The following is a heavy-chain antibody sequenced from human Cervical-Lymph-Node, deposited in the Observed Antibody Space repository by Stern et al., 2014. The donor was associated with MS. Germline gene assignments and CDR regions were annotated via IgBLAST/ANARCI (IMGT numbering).Heavy chain of an antibody. V-gene: IGHV1-46*01. J-gene: IGHJ4*02. CDR1: GYTFTNYY. CDR2: INPSADIA. D-gene: IGHD2-2*01. CDR3: AREDDNYQPLDY. Sequence: VQLVQSGADVKKPGASVKVSCKTSGYTFTNYYVHWVRQAPGQGLEWMGMINPSADIAFYARSFLGKITVTRDTSTRTVYLEVSSLRSEDTAIYFCAREDDNYQPLDYWGQGTLVTVSS.